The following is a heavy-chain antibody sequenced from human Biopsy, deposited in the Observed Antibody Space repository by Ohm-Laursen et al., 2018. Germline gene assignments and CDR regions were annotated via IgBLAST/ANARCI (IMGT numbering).Heavy chain of an antibody. CDR2: IYYSVMT. CDR3: ARATNSTGWPYYYFYGMDV. CDR1: GDSVTKYY. Sequence: SQTLSLTCRVSGDSVTKYYWSWIRQPPGKGLEWIGHIYYSVMTNYNPSLQSRVSISVDTSRNQVSLTLRSVTAADTAVYYCARATNSTGWPYYYFYGMDVWGQGTTVTVSS. D-gene: IGHD2/OR15-2a*01. V-gene: IGHV4-59*02. J-gene: IGHJ6*02.